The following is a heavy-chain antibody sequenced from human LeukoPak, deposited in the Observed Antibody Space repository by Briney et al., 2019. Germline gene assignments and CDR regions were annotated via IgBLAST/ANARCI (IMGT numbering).Heavy chain of an antibody. CDR3: ARDVGLYYYDSSGYESRGLFGY. V-gene: IGHV3-11*01. J-gene: IGHJ4*02. CDR1: GFTFSDYY. D-gene: IGHD3-22*01. CDR2: ISSSGSTI. Sequence: KPGGSLRLSCAASGFTFSDYYMSWIRQAPGKGLEWVSYISSSGSTIYYADSVKGRFTISRDNAKNSLYLQMNSLRAEDTAVYYCARDVGLYYYDSSGYESRGLFGYWGQGTLVTVSS.